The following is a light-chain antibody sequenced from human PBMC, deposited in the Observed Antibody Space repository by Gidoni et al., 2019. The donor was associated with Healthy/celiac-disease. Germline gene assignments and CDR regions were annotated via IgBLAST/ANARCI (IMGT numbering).Light chain of an antibody. CDR3: QQYGSSPGT. V-gene: IGKV3-20*01. CDR1: QSVSSSY. Sequence: EIVLTQSPGTLSLSPGERATLSCRASQSVSSSYLAWYQQKPGQAPRLPIYGASSRATGIPDRFSGSGSGTDFTLTISRLEPEDVAVYYCQQYGSSPGTFGQGTKLEIK. J-gene: IGKJ2*01. CDR2: GAS.